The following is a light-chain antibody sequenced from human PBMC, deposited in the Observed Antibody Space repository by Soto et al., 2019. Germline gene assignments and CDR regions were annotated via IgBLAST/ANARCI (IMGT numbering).Light chain of an antibody. CDR3: QQSYNSAWT. CDR1: QSISSD. V-gene: IGKV1-39*01. J-gene: IGKJ1*01. Sequence: HMTQSPSSLSASVGDRVTIICRASQSISSDLIWLQQKPGKAPTILIYAASNLQRGVPSRFSGSGSGTDFTLTISSLQPEDFATYYCQQSYNSAWTFGQGTKVEIK. CDR2: AAS.